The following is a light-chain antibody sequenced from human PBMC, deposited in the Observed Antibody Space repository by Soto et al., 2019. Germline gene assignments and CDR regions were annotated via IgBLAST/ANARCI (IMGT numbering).Light chain of an antibody. CDR3: QQYNTWPRT. V-gene: IGKV3-15*01. CDR1: QSVSTN. CDR2: GAS. Sequence: VMTHSPATLSVPTGERATLSCRASQSVSTNFAWYQQKPGQAPRLLIYGASTRATAVPARFTASGSGTEFTLTISSLQSEDFAVYYCQQYNTWPRTFGQGTKVAIK. J-gene: IGKJ1*01.